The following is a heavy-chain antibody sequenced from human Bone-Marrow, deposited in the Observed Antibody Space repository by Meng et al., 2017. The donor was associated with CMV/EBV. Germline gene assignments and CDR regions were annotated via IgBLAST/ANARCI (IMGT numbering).Heavy chain of an antibody. CDR1: GFTFGDYA. D-gene: IGHD3-3*01. V-gene: IGHV3-7*01. CDR2: IKQDGSEK. J-gene: IGHJ4*02. CDR3: ARTYDFWSGTDY. Sequence: GGSLRLSCTASGFTFGDYAMSWVRQAPGKGLEWVANIKQDGSEKYYVDSVKGRFTISRDNAKNSLYLQMNSLRAEDTAMYYCARTYDFWSGTDYWGQGTLVTVSS.